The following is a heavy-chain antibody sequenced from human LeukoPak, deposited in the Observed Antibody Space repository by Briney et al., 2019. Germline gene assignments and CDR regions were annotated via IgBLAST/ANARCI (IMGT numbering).Heavy chain of an antibody. CDR3: ARVKQWQPRSTWFDP. J-gene: IGHJ5*02. D-gene: IGHD6-19*01. CDR1: GYTFTSYG. CDR2: ISAYNGNT. Sequence: ASVKVSCKASGYTFTSYGISWVRQAPGQGLEWMGWISAYNGNTNYAQKLQGRVTMTTDTSTSTAYMELRSLRSDDTAVYYCARVKQWQPRSTWFDPWGQGTPVTVSS. V-gene: IGHV1-18*04.